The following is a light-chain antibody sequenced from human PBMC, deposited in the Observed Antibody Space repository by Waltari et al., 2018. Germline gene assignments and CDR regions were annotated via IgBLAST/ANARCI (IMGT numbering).Light chain of an antibody. CDR1: TSEFGGFNL. Sequence: QSALTHPASVSGSPGQSITISGTGTTSEFGGFNLASWYQQHAGKAPKLMISEGSERPSGVSNRFSGSKSGNTASLTISGLQAEDEADYYCCSYAGSKTWVFGGGTKLTVL. CDR2: EGS. CDR3: CSYAGSKTWV. V-gene: IGLV2-23*01. J-gene: IGLJ3*02.